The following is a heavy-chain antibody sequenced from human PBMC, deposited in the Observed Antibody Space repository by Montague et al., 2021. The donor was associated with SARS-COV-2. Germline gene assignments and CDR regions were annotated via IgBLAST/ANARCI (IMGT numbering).Heavy chain of an antibody. CDR1: GFAFSSYE. CDR2: ISSSGGSI. J-gene: IGHJ4*02. V-gene: IGHV3-48*03. CDR3: AREVAGCHGDCNDY. Sequence: SLRLSCAASGFAFSSYEMNWVRQAPGKGPEWIAYISSSGGSIQYADFMMGRFTISRDNARNSLYLQMNSLRAEGTAVYYCAREVAGCHGDCNDYWGQGTLVTVSS. D-gene: IGHD2-21*02.